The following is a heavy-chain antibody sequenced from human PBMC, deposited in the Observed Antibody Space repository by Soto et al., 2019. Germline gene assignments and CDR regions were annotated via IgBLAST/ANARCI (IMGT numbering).Heavy chain of an antibody. CDR2: ISYDGSNK. J-gene: IGHJ4*02. CDR3: AGGGYIPYYFDY. V-gene: IGHV3-30-3*01. D-gene: IGHD5-12*01. Sequence: GGSLRLSCASSGFTFSSYAMHWVRQAPGKGLEWVAVISYDGSNKYYADSVKGRFTISRDNSKNTLYLQMNSLRAEDTAVYYCAGGGYIPYYFDYWGQGTLVTVSS. CDR1: GFTFSSYA.